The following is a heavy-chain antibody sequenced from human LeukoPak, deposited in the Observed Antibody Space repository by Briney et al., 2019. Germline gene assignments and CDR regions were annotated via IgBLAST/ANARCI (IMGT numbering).Heavy chain of an antibody. J-gene: IGHJ3*02. CDR2: ISGGGGRT. Sequence: GGSLRLSCAASGFTFSSYAISWVRQAPGKGLEWVSAISGGGGRTYYADSVKGRFTISRDNSKNTLYLQMNSLRAEDTAVYYCAKGEPNYYDTTSGYYDAFDIWGQGTLVTVSS. CDR3: AKGEPNYYDTTSGYYDAFDI. D-gene: IGHD3-22*01. CDR1: GFTFSSYA. V-gene: IGHV3-23*01.